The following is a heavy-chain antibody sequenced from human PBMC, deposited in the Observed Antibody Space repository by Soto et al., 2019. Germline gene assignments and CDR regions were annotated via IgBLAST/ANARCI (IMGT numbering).Heavy chain of an antibody. J-gene: IGHJ4*02. CDR2: IIPIFGTA. V-gene: IGHV1-69*13. D-gene: IGHD3-3*01. CDR3: ARAGYDFWSPGGTGTATRPTDPDFDY. Sequence: ASVKVSCKASGGTFSSYAISWVRQAPGQGLEWMGGIIPIFGTANYAQKFQGRVTITADESTGTAYMELGSLRSEDTAVYYCARAGYDFWSPGGTGTATRPTDPDFDYWGQGTLVTVSS. CDR1: GGTFSSYA.